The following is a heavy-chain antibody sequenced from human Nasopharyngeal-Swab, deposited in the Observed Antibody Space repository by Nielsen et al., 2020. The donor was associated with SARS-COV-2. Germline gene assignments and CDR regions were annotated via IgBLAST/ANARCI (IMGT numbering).Heavy chain of an antibody. CDR2: INGNSRSI. Sequence: AGSLTLSCAASGFTFSTYAMTWVRQAPGKGLVWVSGINGNSRSITYADSVKGRFTISRDNSKNTVSLQMNSLRAEDSGLYFCAKELYDLSGALDQWGQGTLVTVSS. J-gene: IGHJ4*02. V-gene: IGHV3-23*01. D-gene: IGHD3-3*01. CDR1: GFTFSTYA. CDR3: AKELYDLSGALDQ.